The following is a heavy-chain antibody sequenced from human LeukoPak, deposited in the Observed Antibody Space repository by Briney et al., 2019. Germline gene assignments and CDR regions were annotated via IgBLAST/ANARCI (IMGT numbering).Heavy chain of an antibody. V-gene: IGHV4-39*07. CDR2: IYYSGDT. J-gene: IGHJ4*02. Sequence: SETLSLTCTVSGASISSGNYYWGWIRQPPGKGLEWLGSIYYSGDTNYNPSLKSRVTISVDTSKNQFSLKLNSVTAADTAVYYCARLGFGRYWGQGTLVTVSS. CDR3: ARLGFGRY. CDR1: GASISSGNYY. D-gene: IGHD3-10*01.